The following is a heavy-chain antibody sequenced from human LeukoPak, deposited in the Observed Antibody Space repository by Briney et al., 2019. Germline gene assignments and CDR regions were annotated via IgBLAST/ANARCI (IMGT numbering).Heavy chain of an antibody. CDR3: ARGASSSWYEGIGGY. D-gene: IGHD6-13*01. Sequence: ASVKVSCKASGYTFTSYGISWVRQAPGQGLEWMGWISAYNGNTNYAQKLQGRVTMTTDTSTSTAYMELRSLRSDDTAVYYCARGASSSWYEGIGGYWGQGTLVTVSS. J-gene: IGHJ4*02. CDR2: ISAYNGNT. V-gene: IGHV1-18*01. CDR1: GYTFTSYG.